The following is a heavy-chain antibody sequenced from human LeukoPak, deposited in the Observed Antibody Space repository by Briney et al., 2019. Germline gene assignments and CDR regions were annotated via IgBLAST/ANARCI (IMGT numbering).Heavy chain of an antibody. V-gene: IGHV1-8*01. D-gene: IGHD1-26*01. Sequence: ASVKVSCKTSGYTFTSYDINWVRQATGQGLEWLGWMSPNNGDAGYAQKFQGRVTMTRDTSISTAYMELSRLRSDDTAVYYCARRYQWELLPFDYWGQGTLVTVSS. CDR3: ARRYQWELLPFDY. J-gene: IGHJ4*02. CDR2: MSPNNGDA. CDR1: GYTFTSYD.